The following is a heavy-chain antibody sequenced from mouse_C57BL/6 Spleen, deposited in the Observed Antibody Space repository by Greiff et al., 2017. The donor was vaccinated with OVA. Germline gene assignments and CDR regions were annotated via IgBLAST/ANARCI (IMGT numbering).Heavy chain of an antibody. Sequence: VQLQQSGAELVRPGASVTLSCKASGYTFTDYEMHWVKQTPVHGLEWIGAIDPETGGTAYNQKFKGKAILTADKSSSTAYMELRSLTSEDSAVYYCTRSGYYGSSSGGYWGQGTTLTVSS. CDR2: IDPETGGT. CDR1: GYTFTDYE. D-gene: IGHD1-1*01. J-gene: IGHJ2*01. CDR3: TRSGYYGSSSGGY. V-gene: IGHV1-15*01.